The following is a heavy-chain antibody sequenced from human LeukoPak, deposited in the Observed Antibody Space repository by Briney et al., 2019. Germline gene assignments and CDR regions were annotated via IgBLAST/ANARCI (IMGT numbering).Heavy chain of an antibody. D-gene: IGHD1-26*01. Sequence: GGSLRLSCAVSGFTFSSYAIHWVRQAPGKGLEWVSYISSSSSTIYYADSVKGRFTISRDNAKNSLYLQMNSLRAEDTAVYYCAREAELLPNYYYYGMDVWGQGTTVTVSS. CDR1: GFTFSSYA. V-gene: IGHV3-48*04. CDR3: AREAELLPNYYYYGMDV. J-gene: IGHJ6*02. CDR2: ISSSSSTI.